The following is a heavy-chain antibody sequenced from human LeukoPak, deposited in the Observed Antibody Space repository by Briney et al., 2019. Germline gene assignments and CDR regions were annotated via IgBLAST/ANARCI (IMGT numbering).Heavy chain of an antibody. D-gene: IGHD1-1*01. CDR3: ARDSYRERPSVMDV. CDR1: GFTFSSYW. CDR2: IKQDGSEK. Sequence: GGSLRLPCAASGFTFSSYWMSWVRQAPGKGLEWVANIKQDGSEKYYVDSVKGRFTISRDNSKNTLYLQMNSLRAEDTAVYYCARDSYRERPSVMDVWGKGTTVTVSS. J-gene: IGHJ6*03. V-gene: IGHV3-7*01.